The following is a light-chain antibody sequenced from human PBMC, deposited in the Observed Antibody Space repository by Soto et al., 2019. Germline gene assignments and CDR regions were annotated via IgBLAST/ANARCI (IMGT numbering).Light chain of an antibody. CDR3: SSYTSSSTF. CDR1: SSDVGGYNY. Sequence: QSALTQPASVSGSPGQSITISCTGTSSDVGGYNYVSWYQQHPGKAPKLMIYEVSNRPSGVSNRFSGSKSGNTASLTISGLQDEDEADYYCSSYTSSSTFFGTGTKVTVL. V-gene: IGLV2-14*01. CDR2: EVS. J-gene: IGLJ1*01.